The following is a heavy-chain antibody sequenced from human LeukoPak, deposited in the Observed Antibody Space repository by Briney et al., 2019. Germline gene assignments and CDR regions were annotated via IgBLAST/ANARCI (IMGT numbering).Heavy chain of an antibody. J-gene: IGHJ6*02. CDR1: GFIFSNYN. CDR2: ISSTSSYI. CDR3: ARALWSGPVYYGMDV. D-gene: IGHD3-10*01. Sequence: GGSLRLSCAASGFIFSNYNFYWVRQAPGKGLEWVSSISSTSSYIYYADSMKGRFTISRDNAKNSLYLQMNSLRAEDTAVYYCARALWSGPVYYGMDVWGQGTTVTVSS. V-gene: IGHV3-21*01.